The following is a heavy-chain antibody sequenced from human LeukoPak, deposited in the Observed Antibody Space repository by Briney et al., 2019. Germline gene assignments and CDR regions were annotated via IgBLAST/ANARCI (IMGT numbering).Heavy chain of an antibody. CDR2: IIPIFGTA. J-gene: IGHJ6*04. Sequence: GSSVKVSCKASGGTFSSYAISWVRQAPGQGLEWMGGIIPIFGTANYAQKFQGRVTITADKSTSTAYMELSSLRSEDTAVYYCARDNIVVVPAAMGNYYHYGMDVWGKGTTVTVSS. CDR1: GGTFSSYA. CDR3: ARDNIVVVPAAMGNYYHYGMDV. D-gene: IGHD2-2*01. V-gene: IGHV1-69*06.